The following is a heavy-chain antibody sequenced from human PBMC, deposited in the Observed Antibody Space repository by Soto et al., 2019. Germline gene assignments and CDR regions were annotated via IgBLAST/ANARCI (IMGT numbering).Heavy chain of an antibody. J-gene: IGHJ4*02. D-gene: IGHD3-10*01. V-gene: IGHV3-23*01. CDR3: AKGRGGSGSLTPRVDF. CDR1: GFTFNNYA. CDR2: LSGGGDTT. Sequence: EVQLLESGGGLVQPGGSLRLSCAASGFTFNNYAMTWVRQAPGKGLEWVSALSGGGDTTSYADSVKGRFTVPREGSKNTLYLQKSSLRAEDTTLYYCAKGRGGSGSLTPRVDFWGQGTLVTVSS.